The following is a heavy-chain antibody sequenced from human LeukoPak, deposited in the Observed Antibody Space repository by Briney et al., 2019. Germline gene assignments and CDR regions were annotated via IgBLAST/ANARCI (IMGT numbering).Heavy chain of an antibody. Sequence: PGGSLRLSCAASGFTFSSYGMHWVRQAPGKGLEWVAVIWYDGSNKYYADSVKGRFTISRDNSKNTLYLQMNSLRAEDTAVYYCARDLNVLRYFDWPRYWGQGTLVTVSS. J-gene: IGHJ4*02. CDR2: IWYDGSNK. D-gene: IGHD3-9*01. V-gene: IGHV3-33*01. CDR3: ARDLNVLRYFDWPRY. CDR1: GFTFSSYG.